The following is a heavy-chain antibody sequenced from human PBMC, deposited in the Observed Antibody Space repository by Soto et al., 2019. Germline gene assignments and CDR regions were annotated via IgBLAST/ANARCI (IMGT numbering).Heavy chain of an antibody. V-gene: IGHV3-21*01. D-gene: IGHD3-22*01. Sequence: GGSLRLSCAASGFTFSDYSMNWVRQAPGKGLEWVSFITSSSSYIYYADSVKGRFTISRDNAKNSLYLETSSLRDDDTAVYFCARDSPGYYCAWDEAYYMYVWGKGTTVTVSS. CDR1: GFTFSDYS. CDR2: ITSSSSYI. J-gene: IGHJ6*03. CDR3: ARDSPGYYCAWDEAYYMYV.